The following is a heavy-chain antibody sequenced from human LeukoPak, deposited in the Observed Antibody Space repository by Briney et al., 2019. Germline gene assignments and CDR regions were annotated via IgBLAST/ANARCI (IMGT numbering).Heavy chain of an antibody. CDR3: ARGDTAHPDY. V-gene: IGHV1-46*01. J-gene: IGHJ4*02. Sequence: ASVKVSCKASGGTFSSYAISWVRQAPGQGLEWMGIINPSGGSTSYAQKFQGRVTMTRDTSTSTVYMELSSLRSEDTAVYYCARGDTAHPDYWGQGTLVTVSS. CDR1: GGTFSSYA. CDR2: INPSGGST.